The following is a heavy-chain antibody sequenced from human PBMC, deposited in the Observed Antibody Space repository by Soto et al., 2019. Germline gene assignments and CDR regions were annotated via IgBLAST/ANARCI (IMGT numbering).Heavy chain of an antibody. CDR1: GFTFSSYA. CDR3: AKRNYDFWSGYYNFDY. D-gene: IGHD3-3*01. CDR2: ISGSGGST. V-gene: IGHV3-23*01. Sequence: GGSLRLSCAASGFTFSSYAMSWVRQAPGKGLEWVSAISGSGGSTYYADSVKGRFTISRDNSKNTLYLQMNSLRAEDTAVYYCAKRNYDFWSGYYNFDYWGQGTLVTVSS. J-gene: IGHJ4*02.